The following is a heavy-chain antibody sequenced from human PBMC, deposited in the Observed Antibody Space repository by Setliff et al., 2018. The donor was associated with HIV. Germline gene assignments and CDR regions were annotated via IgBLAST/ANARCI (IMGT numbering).Heavy chain of an antibody. Sequence: ASVKVSCKASGYTFTSYGISWVRRAPGQGLEWMGWISAYNGNTNYAQKLQGRVTMTTDTSTTTAYMELRSLRSDDTAMYFCARKGQQLPIDYWGHGTLVTVSS. D-gene: IGHD6-13*01. CDR3: ARKGQQLPIDY. CDR2: ISAYNGNT. J-gene: IGHJ4*01. V-gene: IGHV1-18*01. CDR1: GYTFTSYG.